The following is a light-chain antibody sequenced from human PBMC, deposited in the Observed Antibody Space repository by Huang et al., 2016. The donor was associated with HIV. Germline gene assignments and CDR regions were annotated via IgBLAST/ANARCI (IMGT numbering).Light chain of an antibody. CDR2: DTS. CDR3: QQRSNWPPGAT. J-gene: IGKJ5*01. V-gene: IGKV3-11*01. CDR1: QSVSNY. Sequence: EIVLTQSPATLSLSPGERATLPCRASQSVSNYLAWYQHKPGQAPRLLIYDTSNRATGIPARFSGSGSGTDFTLTSSSLEPEDFAVYYCQQRSNWPPGATFGQGTRLEIK.